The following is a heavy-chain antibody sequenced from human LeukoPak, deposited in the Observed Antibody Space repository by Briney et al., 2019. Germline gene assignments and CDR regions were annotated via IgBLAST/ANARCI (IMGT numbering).Heavy chain of an antibody. J-gene: IGHJ6*03. V-gene: IGHV3-43*01. D-gene: IGHD6-13*01. Sequence: AGGSLRLSCAASGFTFDDYTMHWVRQAPGKGLEWVSLISWDGGSTYYADSVKGRFTISRDNSKNSLYLQMNSLRTEDTALYYCARSIAAAGYYYYMDVWGKGTTVTVSS. CDR2: ISWDGGST. CDR3: ARSIAAAGYYYYMDV. CDR1: GFTFDDYT.